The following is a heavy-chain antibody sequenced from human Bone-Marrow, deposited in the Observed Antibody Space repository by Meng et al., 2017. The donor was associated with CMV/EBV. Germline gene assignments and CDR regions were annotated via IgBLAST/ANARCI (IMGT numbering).Heavy chain of an antibody. Sequence: SETLSLTCTVSGYSISSGYYWGWIRQPPGKGLEWIGSIYHSGSTNYNPSLKSRLTISVDTSKNQFSLKLSSVTAADTAVYYCARWTLDIVVVPALNWFDPWGQGTLVTVSS. J-gene: IGHJ5*02. D-gene: IGHD2-2*03. CDR3: ARWTLDIVVVPALNWFDP. CDR2: IYHSGST. CDR1: GYSISSGYY. V-gene: IGHV4-38-2*02.